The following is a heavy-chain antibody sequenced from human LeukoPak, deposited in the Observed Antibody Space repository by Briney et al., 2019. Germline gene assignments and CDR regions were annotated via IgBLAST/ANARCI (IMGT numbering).Heavy chain of an antibody. V-gene: IGHV3-23*01. J-gene: IGHJ4*02. D-gene: IGHD3-3*01. CDR2: ISGSGGST. CDR1: GFTFSSYA. CDR3: AKGPQLGVRFADY. Sequence: GGSLRLPCAASGFTFSSYAMSWVRQAPGKGLEWVSAISGSGGSTYYADSVKGRFTISRDNSKNTLYLQMNSLRVEDTAVYYCAKGPQLGVRFADYWGQGTLVTVSS.